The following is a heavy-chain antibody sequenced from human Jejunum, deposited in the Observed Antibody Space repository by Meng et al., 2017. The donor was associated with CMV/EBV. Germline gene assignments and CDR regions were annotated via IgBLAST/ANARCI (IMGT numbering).Heavy chain of an antibody. CDR3: ARKQWEPDY. V-gene: IGHV1-18*01. Sequence: KVSCKTSGYDFSDYGFSWVRPAPGQGLEWIGWVSSYTDNTKYAPKFQGRVTMTADASTTTAHLELRSLRSDDTAVYYCARKQWEPDYWGQGTLVTVSS. CDR2: VSSYTDNT. CDR1: GYDFSDYG. J-gene: IGHJ4*02. D-gene: IGHD1-26*01.